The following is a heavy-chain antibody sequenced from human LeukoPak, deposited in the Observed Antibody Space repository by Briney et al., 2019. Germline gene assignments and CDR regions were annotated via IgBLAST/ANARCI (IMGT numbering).Heavy chain of an antibody. CDR2: ISPSGAST. CDR3: TRGGYGGPRVAFDY. D-gene: IGHD1-1*01. CDR1: GYTFTRYY. Sequence: ASVKVSCKASGYTFTRYYMLWVRQAPGQGLEWMGIISPSGASTSYAQKFQGRVTMTRDTSTSTVYMELSSLRSEDTAVYYCTRGGYGGPRVAFDYWGQGTLVTVSS. J-gene: IGHJ4*02. V-gene: IGHV1-46*01.